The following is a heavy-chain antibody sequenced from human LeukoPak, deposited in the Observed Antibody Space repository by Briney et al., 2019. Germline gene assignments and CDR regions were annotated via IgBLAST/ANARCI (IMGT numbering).Heavy chain of an antibody. CDR3: AVVQNWFDP. V-gene: IGHV4-39*01. Sequence: WVRQAPGKGLEWVGSIYYSGSTYYNPSLKSRVTISVDTSKNQFSLKLSSVTAADTAVYYCAVVQNWFDPWGQGTLVTVSS. J-gene: IGHJ5*02. D-gene: IGHD1-1*01. CDR2: IYYSGST.